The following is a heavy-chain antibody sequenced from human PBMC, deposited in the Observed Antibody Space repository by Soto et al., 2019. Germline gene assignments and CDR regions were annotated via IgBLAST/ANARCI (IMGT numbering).Heavy chain of an antibody. CDR3: ARASPDHYFDY. V-gene: IGHV1-2*02. CDR2: INVHRGTT. Sequence: ASVKVSCKSSGDTFIGYYFHWVRQAPGQGLEWMGWINVHRGTTNYAQRFQGGVTMTRDTSIDTAYLELRGLTSDDTAVYSCARASPDHYFDYWGHGTLVTVSS. CDR1: GDTFIGYY. J-gene: IGHJ4*01.